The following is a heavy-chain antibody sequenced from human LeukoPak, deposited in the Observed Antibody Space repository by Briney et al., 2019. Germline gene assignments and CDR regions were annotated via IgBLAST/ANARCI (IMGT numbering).Heavy chain of an antibody. Sequence: ASVKVSCKASGYTFTSYDINWVRQATGQGLEWMGWINPNSGGTNYAQKFQGWVTMTRDTSISTAYMELSRLRSDDTAVYYCARGSYYYYYGMDVWGQGTTVTVSS. CDR3: ARGSYYYYYGMDV. CDR1: GYTFTSYD. CDR2: INPNSGGT. V-gene: IGHV1-2*04. J-gene: IGHJ6*02. D-gene: IGHD1-26*01.